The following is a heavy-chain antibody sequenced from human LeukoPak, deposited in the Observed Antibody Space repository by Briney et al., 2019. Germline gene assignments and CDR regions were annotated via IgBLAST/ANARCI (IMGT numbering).Heavy chain of an antibody. D-gene: IGHD5-18*01. Sequence: GESLKISCKGSGYSFSNDWIGWVRQMPGKGLEWMGIIYPGDSDTRYSPSFQGQVTISADKSISTAYLQWSSLKASDTAMYYCARRGYNYGEAPGWFDPWGQGTLVTVSS. J-gene: IGHJ5*02. CDR2: IYPGDSDT. CDR1: GYSFSNDW. V-gene: IGHV5-51*01. CDR3: ARRGYNYGEAPGWFDP.